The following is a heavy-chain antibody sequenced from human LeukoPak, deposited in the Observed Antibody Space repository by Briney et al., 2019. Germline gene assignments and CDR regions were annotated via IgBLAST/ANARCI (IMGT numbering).Heavy chain of an antibody. Sequence: SETLSLTCAVYGGSFSGYYWSWIRQPPGKGLEWIGYIYYSGSTNYNPSLKSRVTISVDTSKNQFSLKLSSVTAADTAVYYCSYGSGSYLPFDYWGQGTLVTVSS. CDR2: IYYSGST. J-gene: IGHJ4*02. D-gene: IGHD3-10*01. V-gene: IGHV4-59*08. CDR1: GGSFSGYY. CDR3: SYGSGSYLPFDY.